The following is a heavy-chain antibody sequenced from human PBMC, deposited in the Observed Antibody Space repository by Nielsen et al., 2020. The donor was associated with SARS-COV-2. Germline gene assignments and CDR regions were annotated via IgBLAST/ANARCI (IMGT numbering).Heavy chain of an antibody. CDR1: GYTFTGYY. Sequence: VSVKVSCKASGYTFTGYYMHWVRQAPGQGLEWMGWINPNSGGTNYAQKFQGRVTMTRDTSISTAYMELSRLRSDDTAVYYCARTGIAVAGIDFDYWGQGTLVTVSS. D-gene: IGHD6-19*01. CDR3: ARTGIAVAGIDFDY. J-gene: IGHJ4*02. CDR2: INPNSGGT. V-gene: IGHV1-2*02.